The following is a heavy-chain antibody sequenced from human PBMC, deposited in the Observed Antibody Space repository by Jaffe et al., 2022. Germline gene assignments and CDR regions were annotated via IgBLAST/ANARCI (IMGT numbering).Heavy chain of an antibody. CDR3: VRATSWYYLDY. J-gene: IGHJ4*02. CDR1: GYVFTSYW. CDR2: IYPSDSET. Sequence: EVQLVQSGAEVKKPGESLKISCKTSGYVFTSYWIGWVRQMPGKGLEWMGIIYPSDSETRYSPSFQGQVTISVDKSITTAFLHWSSLKASDSAMYYCVRATSWYYLDYWGRGTLVTVSS. V-gene: IGHV5-51*03. D-gene: IGHD2-2*01.